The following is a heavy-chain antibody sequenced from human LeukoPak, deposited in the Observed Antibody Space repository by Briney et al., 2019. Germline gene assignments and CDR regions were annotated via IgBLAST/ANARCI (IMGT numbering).Heavy chain of an antibody. CDR1: GGSISSGDYY. V-gene: IGHV4-30-4*01. CDR3: AREEIVVVTARLYYYYGMDV. CDR2: ICYSGST. D-gene: IGHD2-21*02. J-gene: IGHJ6*02. Sequence: SETLSLTCTVSGGSISSGDYYWSWIRQPPGKGPEWIGYICYSGSTYYNPSLKSRVTISVDTSKNQFSLKLSSVTAADTAVYYCAREEIVVVTARLYYYYGMDVWGQGTTVTVSS.